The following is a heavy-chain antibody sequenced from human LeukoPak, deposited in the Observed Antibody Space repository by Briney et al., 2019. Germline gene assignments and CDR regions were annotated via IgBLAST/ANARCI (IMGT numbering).Heavy chain of an antibody. CDR3: ARVDIAVVPSTTFDY. V-gene: IGHV4-39*01. CDR1: GASISSRSYY. D-gene: IGHD2-2*01. Sequence: SETLSLTCSVSGASISSRSYYWGWIRQPPGKGLEWIGSINYSGTTYYNPSLKSRVTISVDTSKNQFSLRLSSVTAADTAVYYCARVDIAVVPSTTFDYWGQGTLVTVSS. J-gene: IGHJ4*02. CDR2: INYSGTT.